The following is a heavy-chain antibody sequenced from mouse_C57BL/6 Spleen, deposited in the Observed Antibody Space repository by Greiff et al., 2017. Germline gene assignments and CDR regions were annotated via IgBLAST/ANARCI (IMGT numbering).Heavy chain of an antibody. D-gene: IGHD1-1*01. CDR2: INPNNGGT. V-gene: IGHV1-26*01. CDR1: GYTFTDYY. CDR3: ARSPTVKNAMDY. J-gene: IGHJ4*01. Sequence: VQLQQSGPELVKPGASVKISCKASGYTFTDYYMNWVKQSHGKSLEWIGDINPNNGGTSYNQKFKGKATLTVEKSSSTAYMELRSLTSEDSAVYYCARSPTVKNAMDYWGQGTSVTVSS.